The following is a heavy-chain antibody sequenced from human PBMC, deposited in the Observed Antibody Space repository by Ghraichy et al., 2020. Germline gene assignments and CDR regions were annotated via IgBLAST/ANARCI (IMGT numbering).Heavy chain of an antibody. D-gene: IGHD2-21*02. CDR3: AKNGGDWTFDY. V-gene: IGHV4-59*08. CDR2: ITYSGST. J-gene: IGHJ4*02. Sequence: LNISCTVSGASISSYYWSWIRQPPEKGLEWIGYITYSGSTNYNPSLKSRLTISLDTARNQFSLRLNSVTAADTAVYYCAKNGGDWTFDYWGQGTLVTVSS. CDR1: GASISSYY.